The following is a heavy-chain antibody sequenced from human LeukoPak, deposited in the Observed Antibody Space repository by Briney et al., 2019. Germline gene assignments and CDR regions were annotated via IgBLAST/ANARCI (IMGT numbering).Heavy chain of an antibody. CDR2: ISSSRSYI. Sequence: PGGSLRLSCAASGFTFSTYSMNWVRQAPGKGLEWVSSISSSRSYIYYADSVKGRFTISRDNAKNSLYLQMNSLRAEDTAVYYCAGGSGWPYYGMDVWGQGTTVTVSS. CDR1: GFTFSTYS. V-gene: IGHV3-21*01. D-gene: IGHD6-19*01. J-gene: IGHJ6*02. CDR3: AGGSGWPYYGMDV.